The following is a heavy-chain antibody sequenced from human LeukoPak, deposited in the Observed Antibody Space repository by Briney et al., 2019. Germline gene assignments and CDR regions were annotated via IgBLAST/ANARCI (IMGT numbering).Heavy chain of an antibody. CDR2: IKSKTDGGTT. CDR1: GFTFSNAW. J-gene: IGHJ4*02. CDR3: TTSFMVRGVRKNVFDY. D-gene: IGHD3-10*01. Sequence: GGSLRLSCAASGFTFSNAWMSWVRQAPGKGLEWVGRIKSKTDGGTTDYAAPVKGRFTISRDDSKNTLYLQMNSLKTEDTAVYYCTTSFMVRGVRKNVFDYWGQGTLVTVSS. V-gene: IGHV3-15*01.